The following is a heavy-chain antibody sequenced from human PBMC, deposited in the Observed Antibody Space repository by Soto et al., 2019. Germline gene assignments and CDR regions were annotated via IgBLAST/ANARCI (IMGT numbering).Heavy chain of an antibody. CDR1: GGSISTAYYY. CDR3: ASLTKDLDS. V-gene: IGHV4-31*03. Sequence: QVQLQESGPGLVKPSQTLSLTCTVSGGSISTAYYYWSWIRQHPGKGLEWIGYIYYIGDTNYNPSLQSRVSMSVDTSKNQFSLRLNSVTAADTAVYYCASLTKDLDSWGPGTLVTVSS. D-gene: IGHD3-9*01. CDR2: IYYIGDT. J-gene: IGHJ4*02.